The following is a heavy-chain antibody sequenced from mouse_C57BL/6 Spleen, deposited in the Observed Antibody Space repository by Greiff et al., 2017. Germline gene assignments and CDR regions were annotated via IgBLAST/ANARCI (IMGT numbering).Heavy chain of an antibody. V-gene: IGHV1-64*01. CDR3: ARGGYDGYPLAY. CDR1: GYTFTSYW. D-gene: IGHD2-3*01. J-gene: IGHJ3*01. Sequence: VQLQQSGAELVKPGASVKLSCKASGYTFTSYWMHWVKQRPGQGLEWIGMIHPNSGSTNYNEKFKSKATLTVDKSSSTAYMQLSSLTSEDSAVYYCARGGYDGYPLAYWGQGTLVTVSA. CDR2: IHPNSGST.